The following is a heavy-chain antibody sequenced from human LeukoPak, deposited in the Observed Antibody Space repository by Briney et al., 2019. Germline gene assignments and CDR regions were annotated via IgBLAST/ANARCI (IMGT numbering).Heavy chain of an antibody. Sequence: SSETLSLTCAVYGGSFSGYYWSWIRQPPGKGLEWIGEINHSGSTNYNPSLKSRVTISVDMSKNQFSLKLSSVTAADTAVYYCARMGYSSGWWSQGTLVTVSS. CDR2: INHSGST. CDR1: GGSFSGYY. CDR3: ARMGYSSGW. V-gene: IGHV4-34*01. D-gene: IGHD6-19*01. J-gene: IGHJ4*02.